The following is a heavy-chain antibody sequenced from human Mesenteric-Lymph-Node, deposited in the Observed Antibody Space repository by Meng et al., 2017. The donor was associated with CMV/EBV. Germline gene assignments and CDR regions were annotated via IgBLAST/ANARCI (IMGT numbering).Heavy chain of an antibody. J-gene: IGHJ6*02. CDR2: ISGSGGST. CDR3: ARFGGCPRRGMDV. V-gene: IGHV3-23*01. Sequence: GGSLRLSCAASGFTFSSYAMSWVRQAPGKGLEWVSAISGSGGSTYYADSVKGRFTISSDTSKNTLYLQINSLRAEDTAVYYCARFGGCPRRGMDVWGQGTTVTVSS. CDR1: GFTFSSYA. D-gene: IGHD4-23*01.